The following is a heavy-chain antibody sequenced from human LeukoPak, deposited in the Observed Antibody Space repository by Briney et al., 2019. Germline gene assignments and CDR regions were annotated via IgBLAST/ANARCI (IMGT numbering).Heavy chain of an antibody. CDR2: MSGDATST. Sequence: GGSLILSCAASGFTFSSFAMNWVRQAPGKGLEWVSTMSGDATSTYYADSVKGRFTISRDNSKNTLFLQMNSLRAEDTAVYYCAKRTSGSSWYSSGSWGQGTLVTVSS. J-gene: IGHJ4*02. CDR3: AKRTSGSSWYSSGS. D-gene: IGHD6-13*01. V-gene: IGHV3-23*01. CDR1: GFTFSSFA.